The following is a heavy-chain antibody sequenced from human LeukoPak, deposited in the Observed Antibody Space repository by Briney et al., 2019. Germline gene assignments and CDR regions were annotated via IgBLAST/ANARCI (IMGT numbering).Heavy chain of an antibody. D-gene: IGHD6-13*01. Sequence: GGSLRLSCAASGFPFNAYWMTWVRRAPGKGLEWVPTLRQDGDTKYYVDSVKGRFTISRDNAMNSLYLQMNSLRAEDTAIYYCARSLPYGTTWYGRSDFWGQGTLVTVSS. CDR3: ARSLPYGTTWYGRSDF. CDR1: GFPFNAYW. V-gene: IGHV3-7*03. J-gene: IGHJ4*02. CDR2: LRQDGDTK.